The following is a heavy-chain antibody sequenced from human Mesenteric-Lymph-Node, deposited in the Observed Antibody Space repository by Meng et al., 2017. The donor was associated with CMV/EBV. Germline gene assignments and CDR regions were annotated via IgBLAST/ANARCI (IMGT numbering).Heavy chain of an antibody. CDR2: INPNSGVT. J-gene: IGHJ4*02. CDR1: GYTFTAYW. V-gene: IGHV1-2*06. CDR3: ARDIALDY. Sequence: SVKVSGRTSGYTFTAYWIQWVRQAPGQGLEWMGRINPNSGVTNYAQKFQGRVTMTRDTSISTVYMELSRLRSDDTALYYCARDIALDYWGQGTLVTVSS. D-gene: IGHD6-13*01.